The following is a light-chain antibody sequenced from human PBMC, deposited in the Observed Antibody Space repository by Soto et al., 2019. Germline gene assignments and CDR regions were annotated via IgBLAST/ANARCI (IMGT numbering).Light chain of an antibody. CDR2: GAT. CDR1: QSVRSDY. J-gene: IGKJ2*01. CDR3: QQYGSSLLT. Sequence: EIVLTQSPDTLSLSPGERATLSCRASQSVRSDYLAWYQQKPGQAPRLLIYGATHRATGIPDMFIGGGSGTDFTLTISRLEHEDFVVYYCQQYGSSLLTFGQGTKLNIK. V-gene: IGKV3-20*01.